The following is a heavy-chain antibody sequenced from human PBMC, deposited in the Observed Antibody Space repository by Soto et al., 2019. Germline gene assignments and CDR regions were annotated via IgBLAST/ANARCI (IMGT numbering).Heavy chain of an antibody. Sequence: HVQLQESGPGPVTPSQTLSLSCTVSGVSITSGSYYWTWVRQSPGKGLEWSGYRYYSGNTYYNPSLNGRATISVDTSNNQFSLKLTSVTAADTAVYYCARGGYDTSGQTFIGWGPDCWGQGTLVTVSS. D-gene: IGHD3-22*01. CDR2: RYYSGNT. V-gene: IGHV4-30-4*01. CDR3: ARGGYDTSGQTFIGWGPDC. CDR1: GVSITSGSYY. J-gene: IGHJ4*02.